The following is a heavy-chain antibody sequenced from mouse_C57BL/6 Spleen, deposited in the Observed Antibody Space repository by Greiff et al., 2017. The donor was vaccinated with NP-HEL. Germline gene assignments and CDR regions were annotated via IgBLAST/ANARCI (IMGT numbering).Heavy chain of an antibody. CDR3: ARGGDSSGPFAY. CDR1: GYSITSGYY. D-gene: IGHD3-2*02. Sequence: ESGPGLVKPSQSLSLTCSVTGYSITSGYYWNWIRQFPGNKREWMGYISYGGSNNYKPYLKNRITITRDTSKNQFFLKLNSVPTEDTATYYCARGGDSSGPFAYWGQGPPVTVSA. V-gene: IGHV3-6*01. CDR2: ISYGGSN. J-gene: IGHJ3*01.